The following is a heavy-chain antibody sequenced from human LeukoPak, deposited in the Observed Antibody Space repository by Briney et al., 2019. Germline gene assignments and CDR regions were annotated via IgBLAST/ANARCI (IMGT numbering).Heavy chain of an antibody. Sequence: ASVKVSCKASGYTFTGYYIHWVRQAPGQGLEWMGWINPNSGGTNYAQKFQGRVTMTRDTSISAAYMELSRLRSDDTAVYYCARGGDSSSWFTSPDYWGQGILVTVSS. V-gene: IGHV1-2*02. CDR3: ARGGDSSSWFTSPDY. J-gene: IGHJ4*02. CDR1: GYTFTGYY. CDR2: INPNSGGT. D-gene: IGHD3-22*01.